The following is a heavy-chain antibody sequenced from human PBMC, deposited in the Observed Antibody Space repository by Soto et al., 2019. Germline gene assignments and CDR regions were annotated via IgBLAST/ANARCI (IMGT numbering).Heavy chain of an antibody. D-gene: IGHD6-13*01. V-gene: IGHV4-39*01. CDR3: ARGQGSSWYSAFDI. CDR2: IYCRGTT. J-gene: IGHJ3*02. Sequence: TSETLSLTCTVSGGPISSSSYYWGWIRQPPGKGLEWIGNIYCRGTTYYNPSLKSRVTISVDTSKNQFSLKLSSVTAADTAVYYCARGQGSSWYSAFDIWGQGTMVTVSS. CDR1: GGPISSSSYY.